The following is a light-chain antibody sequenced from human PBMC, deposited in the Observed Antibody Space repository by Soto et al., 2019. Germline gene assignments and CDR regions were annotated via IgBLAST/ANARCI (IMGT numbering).Light chain of an antibody. CDR1: QSLLHSNGFTY. J-gene: IGKJ1*01. V-gene: IGKV2-28*01. Sequence: DVVMTQSPFSLPVTPEEPASISCRSSQSLLHSNGFTYLDWYLQKPGQSPHLLIFLASNRASGVPDRFTGSGSGTDFTLQISRVEAEDAGVYYCMQALQTPLTFGQGTKVDIK. CDR2: LAS. CDR3: MQALQTPLT.